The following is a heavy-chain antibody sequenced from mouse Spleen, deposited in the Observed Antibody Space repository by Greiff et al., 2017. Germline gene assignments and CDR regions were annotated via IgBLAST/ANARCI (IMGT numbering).Heavy chain of an antibody. Sequence: VQLQESGAELVKPGASVKLSCKASGYTFTGYTIHWVKQRPGQGLEWIGWIYPGSGSTKYNEKFKDKATLTADKSSSTDYMELSRLTSEDSAVYFCARHEGYGSLDYWGQGTTLTFSS. CDR3: ARHEGYGSLDY. CDR1: GYTFTGYT. D-gene: IGHD1-1*02. CDR2: IYPGSGST. V-gene: IGHV1-62-2*01. J-gene: IGHJ2*01.